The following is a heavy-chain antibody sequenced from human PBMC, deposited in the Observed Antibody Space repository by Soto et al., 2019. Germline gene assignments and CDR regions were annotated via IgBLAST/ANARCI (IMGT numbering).Heavy chain of an antibody. CDR2: ISSSSSTI. D-gene: IGHD4-17*01. Sequence: PGGSLRLSCAASGFTFSSYSMNWVRQAPGKGLEWVSYISSSSSTIYYADSVKGRFTISRDNAKNSLYLQMNSLRAEDTAVYYCARDLNYGLSDYWGQGTLVTVSS. CDR1: GFTFSSYS. J-gene: IGHJ4*02. CDR3: ARDLNYGLSDY. V-gene: IGHV3-48*01.